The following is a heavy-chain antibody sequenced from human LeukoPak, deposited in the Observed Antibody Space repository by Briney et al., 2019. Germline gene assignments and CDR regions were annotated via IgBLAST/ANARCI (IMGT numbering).Heavy chain of an antibody. Sequence: SETLSLTCTLSGGSISSYYWSWIRQPPGKRLEWIGYIYYSGSTNYNPSLKSRVTISVDTSKNQFSLKLSSVTAADTAVYYCARVKLGTGFAFDYWGQGTLVTVSS. V-gene: IGHV4-59*01. CDR1: GGSISSYY. CDR2: IYYSGST. J-gene: IGHJ4*02. D-gene: IGHD7-27*01. CDR3: ARVKLGTGFAFDY.